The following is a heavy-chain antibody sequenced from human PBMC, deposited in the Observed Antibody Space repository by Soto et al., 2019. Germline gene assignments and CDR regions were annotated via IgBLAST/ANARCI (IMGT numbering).Heavy chain of an antibody. Sequence: GGSLRLSCAASGFIFSNYAMSWVRQAPGKGLEWVSFIGGSGGNTHYADSVKGRFTISRDNSKNTVYLEMNSLRVEDTAIYYCSRDDAYYNILTAFFLDYWGQGTLVTVSS. J-gene: IGHJ4*02. CDR3: SRDDAYYNILTAFFLDY. D-gene: IGHD3-9*01. V-gene: IGHV3-23*01. CDR2: IGGSGGNT. CDR1: GFIFSNYA.